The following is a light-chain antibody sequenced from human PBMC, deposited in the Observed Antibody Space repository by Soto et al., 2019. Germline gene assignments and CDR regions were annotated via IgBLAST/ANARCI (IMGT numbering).Light chain of an antibody. J-gene: IGKJ4*01. CDR3: PQYSTYPLT. Sequence: DIQMTQSPSTLSASVGDRVTITCLASQSISSWLAWYQQKPGKAPQLLIYKASNVQSGVPSRFSGSGSGADFTLTISSLQPDDLATDCCPQYSTYPLTFGRGNKVEIK. CDR2: KAS. CDR1: QSISSW. V-gene: IGKV1-5*03.